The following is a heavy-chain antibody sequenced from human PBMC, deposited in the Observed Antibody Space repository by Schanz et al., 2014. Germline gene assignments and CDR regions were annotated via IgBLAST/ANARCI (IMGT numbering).Heavy chain of an antibody. CDR1: GYTFTSYG. D-gene: IGHD5-12*01. Sequence: QVQLVQSGAEVKKPGASVKVSCKASGYTFTSYGINWVRQAPGQGLEWVGWISPYTGNTHYFDKMEGRVTMTTDTSTSTAYMELSSLKSEDTAVYYCARGPLGTSPWGQGTLVTVSS. V-gene: IGHV1-18*01. CDR3: ARGPLGTSP. J-gene: IGHJ5*02. CDR2: ISPYTGNT.